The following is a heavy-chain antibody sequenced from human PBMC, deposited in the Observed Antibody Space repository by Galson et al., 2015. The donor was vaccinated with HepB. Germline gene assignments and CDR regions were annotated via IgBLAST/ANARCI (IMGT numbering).Heavy chain of an antibody. D-gene: IGHD3-10*01. J-gene: IGHJ4*02. CDR1: GFTFSSYS. V-gene: IGHV3-48*01. CDR2: ISSSSSTI. Sequence: SLRLSCAASGFTFSSYSMNWVRQAPGKGLEWVSYISSSSSTIYYADSVKGRFTISRDNAKNSLYLQMNSLRAEDTAVYYCARVGKYYYGSGSYYKDTLAPDYWGQGTLVTVSS. CDR3: ARVGKYYYGSGSYYKDTLAPDY.